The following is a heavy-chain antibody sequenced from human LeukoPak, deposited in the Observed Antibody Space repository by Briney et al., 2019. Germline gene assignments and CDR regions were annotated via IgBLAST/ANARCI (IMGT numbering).Heavy chain of an antibody. Sequence: GGSLRLSCAASGFTFNTYTMNWVRQAPGKGLEWVSAISSTGGTTYYADSVKGHFTISRDNSKNTVYLQMNSLSAEDTAVYYCAKNGDRGAYCSGGTCYPYYYYYMDVWGKGTTVTISS. CDR3: AKNGDRGAYCSGGTCYPYYYYYMDV. CDR1: GFTFNTYT. J-gene: IGHJ6*03. V-gene: IGHV3-23*01. D-gene: IGHD2-15*01. CDR2: ISSTGGTT.